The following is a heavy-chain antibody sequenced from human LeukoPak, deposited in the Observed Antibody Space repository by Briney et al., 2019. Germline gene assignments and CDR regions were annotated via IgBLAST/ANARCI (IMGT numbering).Heavy chain of an antibody. J-gene: IGHJ6*03. CDR3: ARTRTVTGYYYYYMDV. CDR1: GYSISSGYY. Sequence: SETLSLTCTVSGYSISSGYYWGWIRQPPGKGLEWIGSIYHSGSTYYNPSLKSRVTISVDTSKNQFSLKLSSVTAADTAVYYFARTRTVTGYYYYYMDVWGKGTTVTVSS. V-gene: IGHV4-38-2*02. D-gene: IGHD4-11*01. CDR2: IYHSGST.